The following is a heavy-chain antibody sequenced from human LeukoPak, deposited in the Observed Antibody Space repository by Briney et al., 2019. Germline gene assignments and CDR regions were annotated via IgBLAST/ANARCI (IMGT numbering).Heavy chain of an antibody. CDR3: ARDGTPIYSGGWVYMDV. Sequence: GGSLRLSCAASGFTFSSYEMNWVRQAPGKGLEWVSYISSSGNTIHYADSVKGRFTISRDNAENSLYLQMNSLRAEDTAVYYCARDGTPIYSGGWVYMDVWGKGTTVTVSS. J-gene: IGHJ6*03. CDR2: ISSSGNTI. CDR1: GFTFSSYE. D-gene: IGHD6-25*01. V-gene: IGHV3-48*03.